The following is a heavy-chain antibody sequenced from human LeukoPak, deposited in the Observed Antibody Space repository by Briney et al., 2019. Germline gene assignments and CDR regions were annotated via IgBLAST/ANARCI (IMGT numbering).Heavy chain of an antibody. V-gene: IGHV1-2*02. Sequence: GASVKVSCKASGYTFTAYYMHWVRQAPGQGLEWMGWINPISGGTKYAQKFQGRVTMTRDTSTSTVYMELSSLRSEDTAVYYCARDIAAFDSSGYYLDYWGQGTLVTVSS. CDR1: GYTFTAYY. CDR3: ARDIAAFDSSGYYLDY. J-gene: IGHJ4*02. D-gene: IGHD3-22*01. CDR2: INPISGGT.